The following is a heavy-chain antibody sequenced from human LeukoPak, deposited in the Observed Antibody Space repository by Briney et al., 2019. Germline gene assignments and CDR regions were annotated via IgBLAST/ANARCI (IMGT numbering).Heavy chain of an antibody. J-gene: IGHJ6*02. CDR1: GFIFSSSW. Sequence: GGSLRLSCAASGFIFSSSWMTWVRQAPGKAPEWVANIRHDGREKYYVGSVKGRFIISRDNAKNSLYLQMNSLRLEDTAIYYCAWGMDVWGQGTTVTVSS. CDR3: AWGMDV. CDR2: IRHDGREK. V-gene: IGHV3-7*04.